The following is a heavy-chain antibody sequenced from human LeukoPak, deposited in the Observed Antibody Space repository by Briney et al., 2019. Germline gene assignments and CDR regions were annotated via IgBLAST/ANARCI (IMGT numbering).Heavy chain of an antibody. V-gene: IGHV3-30*03. Sequence: GGSLRLSCAASGFTFSNYAMNWVRQAPGKGLEWVAVISSDGNNQYYADSVKGRFTISRDNSKNTVYLQMNSLRNEDTAMYYCARGAGSSWYGDYWGQGTLVTVTS. J-gene: IGHJ4*02. CDR3: ARGAGSSWYGDY. CDR1: GFTFSNYA. D-gene: IGHD6-13*01. CDR2: ISSDGNNQ.